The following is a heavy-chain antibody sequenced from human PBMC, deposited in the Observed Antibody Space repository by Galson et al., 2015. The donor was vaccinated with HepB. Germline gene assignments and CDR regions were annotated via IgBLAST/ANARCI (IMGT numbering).Heavy chain of an antibody. D-gene: IGHD4-11*01. CDR1: GFTFSNYA. V-gene: IGHV3-23*01. CDR3: AKHPYSNYGYYLDY. J-gene: IGHJ4*02. Sequence: SLRLSCAASGFTFSNYAMNWVRQAPGKGLEWVSAISASGGVTHYADSMKGRFTISRDNSKNTLYLQVNSLRAEDTAVYYCAKHPYSNYGYYLDYWGQGALVTVSS. CDR2: ISASGGVT.